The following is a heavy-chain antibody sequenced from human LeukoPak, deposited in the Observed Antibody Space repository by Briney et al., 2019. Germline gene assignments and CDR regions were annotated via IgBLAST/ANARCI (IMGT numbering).Heavy chain of an antibody. CDR3: ASATYYDFWSGYQP. V-gene: IGHV4-38-2*02. D-gene: IGHD3-3*01. CDR1: GYSISSGYY. CDR2: IYHSGST. J-gene: IGHJ4*02. Sequence: SETLSLTRTVSGYSISSGYYWGWIRQPPGKGLEWIGSIYHSGSTYYNPSLKSRVTISVDTSKNQFSLKLSSVTAADTAVYYCASATYYDFWSGYQPWGQGTLVTVSS.